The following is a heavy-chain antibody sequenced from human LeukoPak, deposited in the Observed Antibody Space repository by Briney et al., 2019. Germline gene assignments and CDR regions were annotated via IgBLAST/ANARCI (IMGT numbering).Heavy chain of an antibody. D-gene: IGHD6-13*01. Sequence: GGSLRLSCEGSGFTFTDYWMNWVRQAPGKGPEGVASRRQDGSEKTYVDAVKGRFTISRDNTKNSLSLQLNGLRAEDTAVYYCARDGTAAGLYFDLWGQGTLVTVSS. CDR2: RRQDGSEK. CDR1: GFTFTDYW. V-gene: IGHV3-7*01. CDR3: ARDGTAAGLYFDL. J-gene: IGHJ4*01.